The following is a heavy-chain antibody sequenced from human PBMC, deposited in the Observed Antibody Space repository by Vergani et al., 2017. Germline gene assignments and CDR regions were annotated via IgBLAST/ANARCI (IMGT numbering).Heavy chain of an antibody. CDR3: AGFGGSYDFGPGYYYGMDV. J-gene: IGHJ6*02. CDR2: INPNSGGT. D-gene: IGHD3-3*01. CDR1: GYTFTGYY. Sequence: QVQLVQSGAEVKKPGASVKVSCKASGYTFTGYYMHWVRQAPGQGLEWMGWINPNSGGTNYAQKFQGRVTMTRDTSISTAYMELSRLRSDDTAVYYCAGFGGSYDFGPGYYYGMDVWGQGTTVTVSS. V-gene: IGHV1-2*02.